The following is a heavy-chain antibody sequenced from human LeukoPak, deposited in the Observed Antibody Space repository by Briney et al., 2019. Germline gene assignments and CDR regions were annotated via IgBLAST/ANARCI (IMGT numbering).Heavy chain of an antibody. CDR2: IKQDGSEK. J-gene: IGHJ6*03. D-gene: IGHD3-22*01. CDR1: GFTFSSYW. V-gene: IGHV3-7*01. Sequence: GGSLRPSCAASGFTFSSYWMSWVRQAPGKGLEWVANIKQDGSEKYYVDSVKGRFTISRDNAKNSLYLQMNSLRAEDTAVYYCARETYYYDSSGPNHYYYYYMDVWGKGTTVTISS. CDR3: ARETYYYDSSGPNHYYYYYMDV.